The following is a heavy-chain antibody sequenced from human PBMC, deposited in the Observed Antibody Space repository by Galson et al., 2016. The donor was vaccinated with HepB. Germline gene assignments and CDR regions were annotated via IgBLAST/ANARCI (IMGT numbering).Heavy chain of an antibody. V-gene: IGHV4-59*01. D-gene: IGHD3-16*01. CDR3: ARGGGRFDN. CDR2: IHYSGST. J-gene: IGHJ4*02. Sequence: GLEWFGYIHYSGSTHYNPSLESRVTISLDASRNQFSLKLTSVTAADTAIYYCARGGGRFDNWGQGTLVTVSS.